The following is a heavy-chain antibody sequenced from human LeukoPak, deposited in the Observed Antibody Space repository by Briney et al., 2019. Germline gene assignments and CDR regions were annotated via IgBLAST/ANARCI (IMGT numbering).Heavy chain of an antibody. CDR1: GFTFSSYA. D-gene: IGHD3-22*01. J-gene: IGHJ4*02. V-gene: IGHV3-30*04. CDR3: ARGGPIDYDSSGYYPFDY. CDR2: ISYDGSNK. Sequence: PGRSLRLSCAASGFTFSSYAMHWVRQAPGKGLEWVAVISYDGSNKYYADSVKGRFTISRDNSKNTLYLQMNSLRAEDTAVYYCARGGPIDYDSSGYYPFDYWGQGTLVTVSS.